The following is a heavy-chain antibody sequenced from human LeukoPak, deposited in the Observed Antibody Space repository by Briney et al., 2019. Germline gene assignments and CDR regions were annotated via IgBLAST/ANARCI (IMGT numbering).Heavy chain of an antibody. CDR2: ISSHGSTI. Sequence: GGSLRLSCAASGFTFSDYYMTWIRQAPGKGLEWVSYISSHGSTIYYADSVKGRFTISRDNANNSLYLQMNSLRAEDTAVYYCAKSAGSSGYLYYFDYWGQGTLVTVSS. CDR3: AKSAGSSGYLYYFDY. V-gene: IGHV3-11*04. D-gene: IGHD3-22*01. J-gene: IGHJ4*02. CDR1: GFTFSDYY.